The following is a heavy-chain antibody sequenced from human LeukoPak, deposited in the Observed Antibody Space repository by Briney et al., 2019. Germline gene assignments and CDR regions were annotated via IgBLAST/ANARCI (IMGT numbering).Heavy chain of an antibody. J-gene: IGHJ4*02. CDR2: ISAYNGNT. CDR1: GYTFTDYY. CDR3: ARGLHPSMVRGVPFNFDY. Sequence: GASVKVSCKVSGYTFTDYYMHWVRQAPGQGLEWMGWISAYNGNTNYAQKLQGRVTMTTDTSTSTAYMELRSLRSDDTAVYYCARGLHPSMVRGVPFNFDYWGQGTLVTVSS. V-gene: IGHV1-18*04. D-gene: IGHD3-10*01.